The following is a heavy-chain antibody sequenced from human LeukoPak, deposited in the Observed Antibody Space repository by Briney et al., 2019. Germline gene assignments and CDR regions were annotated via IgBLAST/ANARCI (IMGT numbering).Heavy chain of an antibody. Sequence: ASVKVSCKASGYTFTGYYMHWVRQAPGQGLEWMGWINPNSGGTNYAQKFQGRDTMTRDTSISTAYMELSRLRSDDTAVYYCAGQFTSSSGAPDYWGQGTLVTVSS. J-gene: IGHJ4*02. CDR1: GYTFTGYY. V-gene: IGHV1-2*02. CDR3: AGQFTSSSGAPDY. D-gene: IGHD6-6*01. CDR2: INPNSGGT.